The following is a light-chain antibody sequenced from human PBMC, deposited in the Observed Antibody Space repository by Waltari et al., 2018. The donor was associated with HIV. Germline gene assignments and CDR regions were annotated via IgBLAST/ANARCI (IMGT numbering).Light chain of an antibody. V-gene: IGLV2-23*01. Sequence: ALTQPASVAGSPGQSITISCTGTSSDIGSHNLVPRYQQRPGEAPRLIIHDDTRRPSGVARRFSVSKSGNTATLTISGLQIEDEADYYCSSYASGNILMFGGGTKVTAL. CDR1: SSDIGSHNL. J-gene: IGLJ3*02. CDR3: SSYASGNILM. CDR2: DDT.